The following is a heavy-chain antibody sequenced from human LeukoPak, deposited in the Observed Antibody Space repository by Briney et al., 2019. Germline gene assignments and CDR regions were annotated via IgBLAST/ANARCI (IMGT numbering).Heavy chain of an antibody. CDR1: GYSFTSYW. J-gene: IGHJ4*02. CDR3: ARGAYCTNGVCSLDY. CDR2: IYPGDSDT. D-gene: IGHD2-8*01. V-gene: IGHV5-51*01. Sequence: GESLKISCKGSGYSFTSYWIGWVRQMPGRGLEWMGIIYPGDSDTRYSPSFQGQVTISADKSISTAYLQRSSLKASDTAMYYCARGAYCTNGVCSLDYWGQGTLVTVSS.